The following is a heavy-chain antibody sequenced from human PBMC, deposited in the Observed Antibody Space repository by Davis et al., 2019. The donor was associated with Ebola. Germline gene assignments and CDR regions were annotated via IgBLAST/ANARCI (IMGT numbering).Heavy chain of an antibody. CDR1: GFTFNTYA. CDR3: ARGVAYSYGWGYYFDY. CDR2: ITGSGGSV. J-gene: IGHJ4*02. Sequence: GESLKISCAASGFTFNTYAMTWVRQAPGKGLEWVSTITGSGGSVYYADSVKGRFTISRDNSKNTLYLQMNSLGDEDTAVYYCARGVAYSYGWGYYFDYWGQGTLVTVSS. D-gene: IGHD5-18*01. V-gene: IGHV3-23*01.